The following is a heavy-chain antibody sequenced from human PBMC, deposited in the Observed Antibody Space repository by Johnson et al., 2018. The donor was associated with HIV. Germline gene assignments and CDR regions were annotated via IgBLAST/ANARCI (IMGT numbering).Heavy chain of an antibody. D-gene: IGHD5-12*01. V-gene: IGHV3-23*04. CDR2: ISVRCGCT. Sequence: VQLVESGGGLVQPGRSLRLSCAASGFTFSSYAMSWVRQAPGKGLEWVSAISVRCGCTYSADSVKGRFTISRDKSKNTLYLQMNSLRAEDTALYYCASLYSGYDNDAFDIWGQGTMVTVSS. CDR1: GFTFSSYA. J-gene: IGHJ3*02. CDR3: ASLYSGYDNDAFDI.